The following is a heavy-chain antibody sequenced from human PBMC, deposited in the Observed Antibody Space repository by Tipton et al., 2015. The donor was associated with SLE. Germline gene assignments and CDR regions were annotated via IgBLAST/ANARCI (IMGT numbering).Heavy chain of an antibody. D-gene: IGHD2-21*01. CDR3: AKRESSDLTDF. CDR1: GFTFSSYW. CDR2: IKQDGSEK. Sequence: SLRLSCAASGFTFSSYWMSWVRQAPGKGLEWVANIKQDGSEKYYVDSVKGRFTISRDNSHNTLYLQMNSLRAEDTAVYYCAKRESSDLTDFWGQGTLVTVSS. V-gene: IGHV3-7*05. J-gene: IGHJ4*02.